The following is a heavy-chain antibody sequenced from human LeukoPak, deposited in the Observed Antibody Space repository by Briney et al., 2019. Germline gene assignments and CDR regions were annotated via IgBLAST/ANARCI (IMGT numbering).Heavy chain of an antibody. J-gene: IGHJ5*02. CDR1: GFTFSTYS. CDR3: AREPAYNSPPS. V-gene: IGHV3-21*06. Sequence: GGSLRLSCAASGFTFSTYSMNWVREAPGKGLEWVSSISSSRSYIYNAGSVKGRFTISRDNAQNSLYLQMNSLRVEDTAVYYCAREPAYNSPPSWGQGTLVTVSS. CDR2: ISSSRSYI. D-gene: IGHD1-14*01.